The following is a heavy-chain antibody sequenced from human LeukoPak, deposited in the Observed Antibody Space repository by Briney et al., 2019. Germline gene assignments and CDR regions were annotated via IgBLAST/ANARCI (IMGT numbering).Heavy chain of an antibody. Sequence: SETLSLTCTVSGGSISSSGYYWGWIRQPPGKGLEWIGRIYHSGSTYYNPSLKSRVTISVDTSKNQFSLKLSSVTAADTAVYYCARDSIAAAYFDYWGQGTLVTVSS. V-gene: IGHV4-39*07. D-gene: IGHD6-13*01. CDR2: IYHSGST. CDR1: GGSISSSGYY. J-gene: IGHJ4*02. CDR3: ARDSIAAAYFDY.